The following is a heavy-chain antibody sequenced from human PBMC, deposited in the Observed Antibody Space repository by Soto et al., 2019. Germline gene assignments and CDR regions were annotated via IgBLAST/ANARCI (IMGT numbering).Heavy chain of an antibody. Sequence: QVQLQESGPGLVKPSGTLSLTCTVSSGSITSSLWWSWVRQSPGKGLEWIGEVAQSGDIHSIPSLKNRLTITLDKSTNWFSLRLTSVTAADTAVYYCARNRYGGYDFNSWGQGSLVTVSS. CDR2: VAQSGDI. CDR3: ARNRYGGYDFNS. D-gene: IGHD5-12*01. V-gene: IGHV4-4*02. CDR1: SGSITSSLW. J-gene: IGHJ4*02.